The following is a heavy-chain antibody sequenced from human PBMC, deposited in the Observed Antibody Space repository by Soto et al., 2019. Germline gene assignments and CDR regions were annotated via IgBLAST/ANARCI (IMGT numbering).Heavy chain of an antibody. CDR3: AKDYVGTMADAFDI. V-gene: IGHV3-23*01. CDR1: GFTFSSYS. D-gene: IGHD1-26*01. CDR2: ISGSGGST. J-gene: IGHJ3*02. Sequence: PGGSLILSCAASGFTFSSYSMSWVRQAPGKGLEWVSAISGSGGSTYYADSVKGRFTVSRDNSKNALFLQMDSLRAEDTAVYYCAKDYVGTMADAFDIWGQGTMVTVSS.